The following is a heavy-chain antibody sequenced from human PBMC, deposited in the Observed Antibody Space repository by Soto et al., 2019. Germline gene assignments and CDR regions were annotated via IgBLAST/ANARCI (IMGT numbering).Heavy chain of an antibody. J-gene: IGHJ4*02. D-gene: IGHD1-1*01. CDR2: ISGYNGNR. CDR3: ARSLWNVGYMEGFDL. Sequence: ASVKVSCKASGYSFSSYGFNWVRQAPGQGLEWMGWISGYNGNRKYAEKFQGRVTTTIDTSTTTAYMELTSLRSDDTAVYYCARSLWNVGYMEGFDLCGQGTLVTVSS. CDR1: GYSFSSYG. V-gene: IGHV1-18*04.